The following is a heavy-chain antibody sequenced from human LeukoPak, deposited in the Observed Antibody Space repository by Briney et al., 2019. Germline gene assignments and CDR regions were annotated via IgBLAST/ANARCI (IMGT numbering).Heavy chain of an antibody. CDR2: IYYSGST. J-gene: IGHJ5*02. CDR3: ARRVAAVDFTWNWSGP. D-gene: IGHD6-13*01. V-gene: IGHV4-59*08. Sequence: SETLSLTCTVSGGSIRCYYWSWIRQPPGKGLEWIGYIYYSGSTNYNPSLKSRVTISVDTSKNQFSLKLSSVTAADTAGYYCARRVAAVDFTWNWSGPWPRGPLVTVSS. CDR1: GGSIRCYY.